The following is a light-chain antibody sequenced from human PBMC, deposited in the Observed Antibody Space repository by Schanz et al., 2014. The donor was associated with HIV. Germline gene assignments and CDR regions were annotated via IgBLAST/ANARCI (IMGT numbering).Light chain of an antibody. CDR3: AAWDVNLNGPV. Sequence: QSALTQPPSVSGSPGQSVTISCTGTSSDIGTYNRVSWYQQSPGTAPKLLIYEVSDRPSGIPDRFSGSKSGNTASLTISGLQAEDEADYYCAAWDVNLNGPVFGGGTKLTVL. V-gene: IGLV2-18*01. CDR1: SSDIGTYNR. J-gene: IGLJ2*01. CDR2: EVS.